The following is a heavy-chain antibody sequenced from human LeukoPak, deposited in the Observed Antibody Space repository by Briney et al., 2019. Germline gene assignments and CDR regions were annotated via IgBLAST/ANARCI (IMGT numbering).Heavy chain of an antibody. CDR1: GGSIMRGEYY. V-gene: IGHV4-30-4*01. D-gene: IGHD4-17*01. CDR3: ARGRYYGDYIDY. Sequence: SEILSLTCIVSGGSIMRGEYYWSWIRQASGKGLEWIGYHYYSGTTNYSPSLKSRVDISIDTFRNQFSLRLTSVTAADTAVYYCARGRYYGDYIDYWGQGALVTVSS. J-gene: IGHJ4*02. CDR2: HYYSGTT.